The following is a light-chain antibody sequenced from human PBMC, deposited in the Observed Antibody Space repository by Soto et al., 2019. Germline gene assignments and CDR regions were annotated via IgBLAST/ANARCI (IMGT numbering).Light chain of an antibody. CDR2: DVS. V-gene: IGLV2-14*01. CDR1: SSDVGGYNY. J-gene: IGLJ1*01. Sequence: SALTQPASVSASPGQSITISCTGTSSDVGGYNYVSWYQQHPGKAPKVMIYDVSNRPSGVSNRFSGSKSGNTAFLIIFGLQAEDEADYYCSSYTSSSTYVFGTGNKLTVL. CDR3: SSYTSSSTYV.